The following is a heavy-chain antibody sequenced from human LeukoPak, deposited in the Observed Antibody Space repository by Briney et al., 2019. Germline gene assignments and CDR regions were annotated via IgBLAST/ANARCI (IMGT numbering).Heavy chain of an antibody. J-gene: IGHJ4*02. CDR3: ARGYESSGYYYGY. Sequence: GGSLRLSCAGYGFTFSNAWMSWVRQAPGKGLQYVSAISGNGRTTYYGNSVKGRFTISRDNSKNTVYLQMGSLRAEDMAVYYCARGYESSGYYYGYWGQGTLVTVSS. V-gene: IGHV3-64*01. D-gene: IGHD3-22*01. CDR1: GFTFSNAW. CDR2: ISGNGRTT.